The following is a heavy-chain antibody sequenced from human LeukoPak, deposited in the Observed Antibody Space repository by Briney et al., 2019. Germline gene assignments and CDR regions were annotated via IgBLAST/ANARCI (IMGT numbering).Heavy chain of an antibody. D-gene: IGHD3-3*01. J-gene: IGHJ4*02. CDR2: MNPNSGNT. V-gene: IGHV1-8*01. Sequence: ASVKVSCKASGYTFTSYDFNWLRQATGQGPEWMGWMNPNSGNTGYAQKFQGRVTMTRNTSISTAYMELSSLRSEDTAVYYCARGRDFWSGYYTYWGQGTLVTVSS. CDR1: GYTFTSYD. CDR3: ARGRDFWSGYYTY.